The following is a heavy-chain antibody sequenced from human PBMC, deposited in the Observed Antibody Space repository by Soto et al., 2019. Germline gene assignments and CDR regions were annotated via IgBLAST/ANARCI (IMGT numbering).Heavy chain of an antibody. CDR2: MNPSTGNT. V-gene: IGHV1-8*01. CDR1: GETFTSYD. J-gene: IGHJ5*02. Sequence: QVQLVQSGAEVTKPGASVKVSCKSSGETFTSYDIIWVRQATGQALDWMGWMNPSTGNTDSAEKFQGRLTMTRNTSISTGDMELSSLSFEDTAVYYCARGRIIVAGGFDPWGQGTLVTVSS. CDR3: ARGRIIVAGGFDP. D-gene: IGHD6-19*01.